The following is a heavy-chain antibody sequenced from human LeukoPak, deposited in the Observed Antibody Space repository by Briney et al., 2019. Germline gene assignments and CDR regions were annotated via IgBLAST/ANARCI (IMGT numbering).Heavy chain of an antibody. Sequence: PGGSLRLSCAASGFTFSSYEMNWVRQAPGKGLEWVSYISSSGSTIYYADSVKGRFTISRDNAKNSLYLQMNSPRAEDTAVYYCARGRTPGRNWFDPWGQGTLVTVSS. CDR3: ARGRTPGRNWFDP. V-gene: IGHV3-48*03. D-gene: IGHD2-15*01. J-gene: IGHJ5*02. CDR1: GFTFSSYE. CDR2: ISSSGSTI.